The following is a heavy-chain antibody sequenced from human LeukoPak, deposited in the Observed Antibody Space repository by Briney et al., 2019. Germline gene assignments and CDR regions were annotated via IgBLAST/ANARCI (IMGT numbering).Heavy chain of an antibody. V-gene: IGHV4-39*01. CDR1: GGSISSSSYY. D-gene: IGHD3-22*01. CDR2: IYYSGSP. J-gene: IGHJ4*02. Sequence: SETLSLTCTVSGGSISSSSYYWGWIRQPPGKGLEWIGSIYYSGSPYYNPSLKSRVTISVDTSKKQFSLKLSSVTAADTAVYYCARTYYYDSGGYPPLGYWGQGTLVTVSS. CDR3: ARTYYYDSGGYPPLGY.